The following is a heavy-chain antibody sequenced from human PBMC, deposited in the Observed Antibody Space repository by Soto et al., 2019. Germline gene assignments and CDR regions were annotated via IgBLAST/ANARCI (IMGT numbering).Heavy chain of an antibody. V-gene: IGHV3-33*01. CDR3: ARGGYSSGWPPFEP. J-gene: IGHJ5*02. Sequence: QVKLVESGGGVVQPGTSLRLSCAASGFNFRNYGMNWVRQAPGKGLEWVAVIGHDGSSEKYADSVKGRITISRDDSKKTLYLHMNSPRVEDTAVYYCARGGYSSGWPPFEPWGQGTLVTVSS. D-gene: IGHD5-18*01. CDR2: IGHDGSSE. CDR1: GFNFRNYG.